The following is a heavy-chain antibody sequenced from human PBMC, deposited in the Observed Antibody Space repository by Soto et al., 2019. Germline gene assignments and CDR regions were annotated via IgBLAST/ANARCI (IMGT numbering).Heavy chain of an antibody. CDR2: ISYDGSNK. J-gene: IGHJ6*02. V-gene: IGHV3-30*03. D-gene: IGHD3-10*01. CDR1: GFTFSSYG. CDR3: AIDFWPVLLWFGDQLPYGMDV. Sequence: QVQLVESGGGVVQPGRSLRLSCAASGFTFSSYGMHWVRQAPGKGLEWVAVISYDGSNKYYADSVKGRFTISRDNSKNTLYLQMNSLRAEDTAVYYCAIDFWPVLLWFGDQLPYGMDVWGQGTTVTVSS.